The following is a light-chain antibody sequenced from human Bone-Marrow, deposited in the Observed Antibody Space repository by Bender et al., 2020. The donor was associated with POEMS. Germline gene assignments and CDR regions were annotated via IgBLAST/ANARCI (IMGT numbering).Light chain of an antibody. Sequence: QSALTQPASVSGSPGQSITISCTGTSSDVGYYNYVSWYQQHPGKAPKLLIYDVSDRPSGVSNRFSGSKSGNTASLTVSGLQAEDEADYYCSSYAGNNVMFGGGTKLTVL. J-gene: IGLJ3*02. CDR1: SSDVGYYNY. CDR2: DVS. CDR3: SSYAGNNVM. V-gene: IGLV2-14*01.